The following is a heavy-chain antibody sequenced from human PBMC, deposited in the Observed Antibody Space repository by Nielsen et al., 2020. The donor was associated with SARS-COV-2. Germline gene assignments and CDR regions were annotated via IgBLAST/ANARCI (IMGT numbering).Heavy chain of an antibody. V-gene: IGHV3-30-3*02. D-gene: IGHD1-1*01. CDR2: ISYDGSNK. Sequence: GESLKISCAASGFTFSSYGMHWVRQAPGKGLEWVAVISYDGSNKYYADSVKGRFTISRDNSKNTLYLQMNSLRAEDTAVYYCAKKNLEGAFDIWGQGTMVTVSS. CDR3: AKKNLEGAFDI. J-gene: IGHJ3*02. CDR1: GFTFSSYG.